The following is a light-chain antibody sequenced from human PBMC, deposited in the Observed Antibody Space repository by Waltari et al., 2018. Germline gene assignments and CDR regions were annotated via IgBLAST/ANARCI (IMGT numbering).Light chain of an antibody. CDR2: EDI. Sequence: SYELTQPPSVSVSPGQTARITCSGDALPKKYAYWYQQKAGQVPVLLLYEDIKRQSGIPERFSASSSGTMATLTISGVQVEDEADYYCYSTDSSGDIWLFGGGTKLTGL. CDR3: YSTDSSGDIWL. J-gene: IGLJ3*02. V-gene: IGLV3-10*01. CDR1: ALPKKY.